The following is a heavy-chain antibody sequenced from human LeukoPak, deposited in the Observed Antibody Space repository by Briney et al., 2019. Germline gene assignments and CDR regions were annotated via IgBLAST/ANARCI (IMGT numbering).Heavy chain of an antibody. J-gene: IGHJ3*02. D-gene: IGHD1-26*01. CDR1: GGSISSGGYY. CDR3: ARIVGATTSLALDI. V-gene: IGHV4-30-4*08. CDR2: IYYSGST. Sequence: PSETLSLTCTVSGGSISSGGYYWSWIRQPPGKGLEWIGYIYYSGSTYYNPSLKSRVTISVDTSKNQFSLKLSSVTAADTAVYYCARIVGATTSLALDIWGQGTMVTVSS.